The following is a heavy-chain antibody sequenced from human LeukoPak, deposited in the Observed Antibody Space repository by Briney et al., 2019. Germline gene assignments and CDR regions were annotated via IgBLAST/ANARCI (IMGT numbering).Heavy chain of an antibody. CDR1: GFTFSSYA. CDR2: ISGSGGHT. V-gene: IGHV3-23*01. D-gene: IGHD4-17*01. CDR3: AKDRLRATLTSFAY. Sequence: GGSLRLSCAASGFTFSSYAMTWFRQAPGKGLEWVSSISGSGGHTYYADSVKGRFTVSRDNSKNTLYLQVSSLRAEDTAVYYCAKDRLRATLTSFAYWGQGTLVTVSS. J-gene: IGHJ4*02.